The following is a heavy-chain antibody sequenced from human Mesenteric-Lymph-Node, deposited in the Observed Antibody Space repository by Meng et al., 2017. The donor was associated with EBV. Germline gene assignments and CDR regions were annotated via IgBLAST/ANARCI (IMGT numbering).Heavy chain of an antibody. CDR1: GYTFTRDV. D-gene: IGHD1-26*01. V-gene: IGHV1-18*01. CDR3: ARDIVGASDFDY. CDR2: ISAYNGNT. Sequence: QVQRVQSGGELNKPGVSVKFSCKASGYTFTRDVISWVRKAPGQGLEWMGWISAYNGNTNYAQKLQGRVNMNTDTSTSTAYMELRSLRSDDTAVYYCARDIVGASDFDYWGQGTLVTVSS. J-gene: IGHJ4*02.